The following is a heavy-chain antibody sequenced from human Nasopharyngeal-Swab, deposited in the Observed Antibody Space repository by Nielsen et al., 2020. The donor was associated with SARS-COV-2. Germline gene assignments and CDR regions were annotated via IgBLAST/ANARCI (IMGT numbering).Heavy chain of an antibody. CDR3: ASLDYVWGSYRLGYYMDV. V-gene: IGHV3-21*01. D-gene: IGHD3-16*02. CDR1: GFTFTSYS. CDR2: ISSSTTTI. Sequence: GGSLRLSCAASGFTFTSYSMNWVRQAPGKGLEWVSAISSSTTTIRYADSVKGRFTISRDNSKNTLYLQMNSLRAEDTAVYYCASLDYVWGSYRLGYYMDVWGKGTTVTVSS. J-gene: IGHJ6*03.